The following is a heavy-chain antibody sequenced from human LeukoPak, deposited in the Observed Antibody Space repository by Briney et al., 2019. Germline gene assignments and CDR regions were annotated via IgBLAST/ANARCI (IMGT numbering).Heavy chain of an antibody. CDR2: MFSGST. Sequence: SETLSLTCTVSGGSISSSNYYWGWIRQPPGKGLEWIGNMFSGSTYCNPSLKSRVTVSVDTSRNQFSLKLTSVTAADTAVYYCARHSGSYWYWGQGTLVTVSS. V-gene: IGHV4-39*01. D-gene: IGHD1-26*01. CDR3: ARHSGSYWY. CDR1: GGSISSSNYY. J-gene: IGHJ4*02.